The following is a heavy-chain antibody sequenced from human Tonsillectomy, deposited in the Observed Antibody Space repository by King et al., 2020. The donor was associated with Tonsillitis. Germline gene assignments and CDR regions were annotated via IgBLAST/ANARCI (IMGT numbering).Heavy chain of an antibody. CDR1: GFTFDDYA. D-gene: IGHD4-11*01. CDR2: ISWDSGSI. J-gene: IGHJ4*02. V-gene: IGHV3-9*01. CDR3: GKDSSRYSNYEFDN. Sequence: VQLVESGGGLVQPGRSLRLSCAASGFTFDDYAMHWVRQAPGKGLEWVSGISWDSGSIGYADSVKGRFTISSDNAKNSLYLHMNSLRAEDTALYYCGKDSSRYSNYEFDNWGQGTLVTVSS.